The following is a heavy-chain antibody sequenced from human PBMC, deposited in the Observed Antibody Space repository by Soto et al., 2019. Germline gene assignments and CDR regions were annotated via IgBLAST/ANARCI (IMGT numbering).Heavy chain of an antibody. CDR3: ARGHSSAQDY. CDR2: ISSSGSYT. J-gene: IGHJ4*02. Sequence: GGSLRLSCAASGFTFSDHHMSWIRQAPGKGLEWVSYISSSGSYTNYADSVKGRFTISRDNAKNSLYLQMNSLRAEDTAVYYCARGHSSAQDYWGQGTLVTVSS. CDR1: GFTFSDHH. D-gene: IGHD6-19*01. V-gene: IGHV3-11*06.